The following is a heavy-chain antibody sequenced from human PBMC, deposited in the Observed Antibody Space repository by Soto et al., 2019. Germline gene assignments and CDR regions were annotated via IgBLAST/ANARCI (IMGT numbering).Heavy chain of an antibody. J-gene: IGHJ4*02. CDR1: GGSISSYY. V-gene: IGHV4-59*08. D-gene: IGHD4-17*01. CDR3: GRRYGDYFDY. CDR2: IYYSGST. Sequence: SETLSLTCTVSGGSISSYYWSWIRQPPGKGLEWIGYIYYSGSTSYNPSLKSRVTISVDTSKNQFSLKLSSVTAADTAVYYCGRRYGDYFDYWGQGTLVTVSS.